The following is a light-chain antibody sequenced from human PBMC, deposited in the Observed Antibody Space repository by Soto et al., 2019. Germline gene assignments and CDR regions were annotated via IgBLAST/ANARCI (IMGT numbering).Light chain of an antibody. Sequence: QCALTHPASGTGAAGQWSTISKTETSSDVGGYNYVSWYQQHPGKAPKLMIYDVRNRPSGVSNRFSGSKSVNTASLTISGLQAEDEADYYCSSYTTISTYVFGTGTKVTVL. CDR3: SSYTTISTYV. CDR2: DVR. J-gene: IGLJ1*01. CDR1: SSDVGGYNY. V-gene: IGLV2-14*01.